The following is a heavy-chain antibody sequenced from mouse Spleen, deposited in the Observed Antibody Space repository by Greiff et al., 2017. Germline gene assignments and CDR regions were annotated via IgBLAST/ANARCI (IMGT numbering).Heavy chain of an antibody. J-gene: IGHJ4*01. Sequence: EVNVVESGGGLVKPGGSLKLSCAASGFTFSSYAMSWVRQTPEKRLEWVATISSGGSYTYYPDSVKGRFTISRDNAKNTLYLQMSSLRSEDTAMYYCARHEDGNYDYYAMDYWGQGTSVTVSS. CDR2: ISSGGSYT. CDR1: GFTFSSYA. CDR3: ARHEDGNYDYYAMDY. D-gene: IGHD2-1*01. V-gene: IGHV5-9-3*01.